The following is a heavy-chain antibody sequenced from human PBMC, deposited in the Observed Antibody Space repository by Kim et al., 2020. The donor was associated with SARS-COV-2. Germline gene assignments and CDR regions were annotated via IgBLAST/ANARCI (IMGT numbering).Heavy chain of an antibody. CDR2: MNPSSGQT. CDR3: ARGHYYGSGTYFLIYDYNLAV. Sequence: ASVKVSCKTSGYIFINHDINWVRQATGQGLEWTGWMNPSSGQTGHARQFQGRVTMTRDSSTGPAYLELTSLRSEDTAVYYCARGHYYGSGTYFLIYDYNLAVGGQRTTVTVSS. J-gene: IGHJ6*02. CDR1: GYIFINHD. V-gene: IGHV1-8*02. D-gene: IGHD3-10*01.